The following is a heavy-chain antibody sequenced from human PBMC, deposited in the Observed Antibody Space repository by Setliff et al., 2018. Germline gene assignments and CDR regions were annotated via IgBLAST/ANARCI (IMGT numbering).Heavy chain of an antibody. CDR3: AGNPARGTTWLSPFDY. Sequence: SETLSLTCAVSDYSITNNYYWSWIRQPAGKGLEWIGLIQNTGNTNYNPSLQSRVTISMDTSKNQFSLKMTSVTAADTAMYYCAGNPARGTTWLSPFDYWGQGTLVTVSS. J-gene: IGHJ4*02. CDR1: DYSITNNYY. V-gene: IGHV4-38-2*01. CDR2: IQNTGNT. D-gene: IGHD5-12*01.